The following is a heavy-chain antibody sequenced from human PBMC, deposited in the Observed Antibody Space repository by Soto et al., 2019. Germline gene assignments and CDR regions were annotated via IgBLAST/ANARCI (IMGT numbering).Heavy chain of an antibody. Sequence: QVQLQESGPGLVKPSETLSLTCTVSGGSISSYYWSWIRQPPGKGLEWIGYIYYSGSTNYNPSLKSRVTISVDMSKNHFSLKLSSVTATDTAVYYCARAYGDYVFDFWGQGTLVTVSS. V-gene: IGHV4-59*01. CDR1: GGSISSYY. CDR3: ARAYGDYVFDF. CDR2: IYYSGST. J-gene: IGHJ4*02. D-gene: IGHD4-17*01.